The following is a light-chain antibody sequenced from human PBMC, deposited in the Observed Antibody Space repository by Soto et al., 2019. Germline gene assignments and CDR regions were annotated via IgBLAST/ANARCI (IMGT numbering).Light chain of an antibody. CDR1: QSVSSD. CDR3: QQYNNWPPST. V-gene: IGKV3-15*01. Sequence: DIVMTQSPVTLSVSPGERATLSCRASQSVSSDVAWYQQKPGQAPRLLIYGAFNRATGVPVRFSGSGSGTEFTLTISSLQSEDSAVYYCQQYNNWPPSTFGQGTRLEIK. CDR2: GAF. J-gene: IGKJ5*01.